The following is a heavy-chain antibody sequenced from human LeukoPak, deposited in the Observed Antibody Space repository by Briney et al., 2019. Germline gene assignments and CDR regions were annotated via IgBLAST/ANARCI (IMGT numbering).Heavy chain of an antibody. CDR1: GYTFTSYG. V-gene: IGHV1-18*01. D-gene: IGHD3-22*01. Sequence: ASVKVSCKASGYTFTSYGISWVRQAPGQGLEWMGWISAYNGNTNYAQKLQGRVTMTTDTSTSTAYMELRSLRSDDTAVYYCARFFPRGPPNYYDSSGSFDYWGQGTLVTASS. CDR2: ISAYNGNT. J-gene: IGHJ4*02. CDR3: ARFFPRGPPNYYDSSGSFDY.